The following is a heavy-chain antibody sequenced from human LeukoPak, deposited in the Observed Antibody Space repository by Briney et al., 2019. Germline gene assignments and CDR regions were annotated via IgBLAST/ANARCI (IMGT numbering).Heavy chain of an antibody. CDR1: GGSFSGYY. V-gene: IGHV4-34*01. CDR2: INHSGST. CDR3: ARHVSGYNWNYLHWFDP. J-gene: IGHJ5*02. D-gene: IGHD1-7*01. Sequence: KPSETLSLTCAVYGGSFSGYYWSWIRQPPGKGLEWIGEINHSGSTNYNPSLKSRVTISVDTSKNQFSLKLSSVTAADTAVYYCARHVSGYNWNYLHWFDPWGQGTLVTVSS.